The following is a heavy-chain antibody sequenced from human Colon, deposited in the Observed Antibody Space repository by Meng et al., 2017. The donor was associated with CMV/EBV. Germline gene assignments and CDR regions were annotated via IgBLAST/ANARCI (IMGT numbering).Heavy chain of an antibody. Sequence: SWAASGFTFSSYAMSWVRQAPGKGLEWVSAISGSGGSTYYADSVKGRFTISRDNSKNTLYLQMNSLRAEDTAVYYCAKRATVTTRSGGDYWGQGTLVTVSS. CDR1: GFTFSSYA. V-gene: IGHV3-23*01. J-gene: IGHJ4*02. CDR2: ISGSGGST. D-gene: IGHD4-17*01. CDR3: AKRATVTTRSGGDY.